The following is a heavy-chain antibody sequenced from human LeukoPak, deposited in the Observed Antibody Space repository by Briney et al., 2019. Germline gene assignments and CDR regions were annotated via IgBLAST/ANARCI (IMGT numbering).Heavy chain of an antibody. J-gene: IGHJ4*02. Sequence: ASVTVSCKASGYTFTDYYMHWVRQAPGQGLEWMGWISPDTGGTNYAQKFQGRVTMTGDTTISTAYMELSGLRYDDTAVYFCATRALTGDFWGQGTRVTVSS. D-gene: IGHD1-20*01. V-gene: IGHV1-2*02. CDR3: ATRALTGDF. CDR1: GYTFTDYY. CDR2: ISPDTGGT.